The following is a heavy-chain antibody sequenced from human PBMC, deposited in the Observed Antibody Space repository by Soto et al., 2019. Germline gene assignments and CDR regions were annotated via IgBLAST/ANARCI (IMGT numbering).Heavy chain of an antibody. V-gene: IGHV3-23*01. CDR2: ISGSGGST. D-gene: IGHD5-18*01. CDR1: GFTFSSYA. J-gene: IGHJ4*02. CDR3: AKWVRGYSYGDDY. Sequence: GGSLRLSCAASGFTFSSYAMSWVRQAPGKGLEWVSAISGSGGSTYYADSVKGRFTISRDNSKNTLYLQMNSLRAEDTAVYYCAKWVRGYSYGDDYWGQRTLVTVSS.